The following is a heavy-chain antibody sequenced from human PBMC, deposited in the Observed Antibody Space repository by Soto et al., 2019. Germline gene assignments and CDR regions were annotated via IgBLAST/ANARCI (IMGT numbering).Heavy chain of an antibody. Sequence: QVVLLQSGTEVKRPGSSVKVSCKASGVPFNSYGFAWVRQAPGRGLEWVGRINPASQLRNYEQSLQGRVTISADTSTTTGYMILSGVTSGDTAVYYCARMKLARLEHWGKGTLVPVSS. J-gene: IGHJ1*01. CDR1: GVPFNSYG. CDR3: ARMKLARLEH. V-gene: IGHV1-69*09. CDR2: INPASQLR.